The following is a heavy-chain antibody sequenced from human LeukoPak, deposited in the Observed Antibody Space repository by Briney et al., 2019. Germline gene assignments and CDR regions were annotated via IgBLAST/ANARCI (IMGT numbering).Heavy chain of an antibody. CDR1: GFTFSIYA. CDR2: ISGSGGST. V-gene: IGHV3-23*01. D-gene: IGHD5-18*01. J-gene: IGHJ5*02. Sequence: PGGSLRFSCAASGFTFSIYAMSWVRQAPGKGLEWVSTISGSGGSTHYAASVTGRFTISRDNSKNTLNLQMNSLRAEDTAVYYCVRGYSYGWFDPWGKGTLVTVSS. CDR3: VRGYSYGWFDP.